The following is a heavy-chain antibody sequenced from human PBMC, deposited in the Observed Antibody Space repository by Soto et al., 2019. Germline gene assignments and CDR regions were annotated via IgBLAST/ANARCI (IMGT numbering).Heavy chain of an antibody. CDR3: AKVFRGVYYDFWSCYYDYYYGMDV. J-gene: IGHJ6*02. V-gene: IGHV3-30*18. CDR2: ISYDGSNK. Sequence: TGGSLRLSCAASGFTFSSYGMHWVRQAPGKGLEWVAVISYDGSNKYYADSVKGRFTISRDNSKNTLYLQMNSLRAEDTAEYYCAKVFRGVYYDFWSCYYDYYYGMDVWGQGTTVTVSS. CDR1: GFTFSSYG. D-gene: IGHD3-3*01.